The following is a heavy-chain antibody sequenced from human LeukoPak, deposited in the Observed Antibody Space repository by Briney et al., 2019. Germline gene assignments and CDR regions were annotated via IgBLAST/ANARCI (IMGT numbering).Heavy chain of an antibody. J-gene: IGHJ4*02. CDR3: AGGCSSTSCYEG. Sequence: PGGSLRLSCVGSGFTFSRHTMNWVRQAPGKGLEWVSSLSKSSEYVKYVDSVEGRFSMSREDARTSVYLQMHNLRAEDTAVYYCAGGCSSTSCYEGWGQGTLVTVSS. CDR1: GFTFSRHT. V-gene: IGHV3-21*01. D-gene: IGHD2-2*01. CDR2: LSKSSEYV.